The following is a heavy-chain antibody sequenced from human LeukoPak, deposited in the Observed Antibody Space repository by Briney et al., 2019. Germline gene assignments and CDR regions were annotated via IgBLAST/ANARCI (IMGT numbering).Heavy chain of an antibody. CDR3: ARDTKYSSGYGGLDY. CDR2: ISYDGSNK. D-gene: IGHD3-22*01. CDR1: GFTFSSYG. V-gene: IGHV3-30*03. J-gene: IGHJ4*02. Sequence: GGSLRLSCAASGFTFSSYGMHWVRQAPGKGLEWVAVISYDGSNKYYADSVKGRFTISRDNSKNTLYLQMNSLRAEDTAVYYCARDTKYSSGYGGLDYWGQGTLVTVSS.